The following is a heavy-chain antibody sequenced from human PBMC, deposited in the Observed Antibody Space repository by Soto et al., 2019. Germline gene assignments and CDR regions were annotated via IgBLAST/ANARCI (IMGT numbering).Heavy chain of an antibody. CDR2: IIPIFGTA. CDR3: ARFKASRDGSLIYYYYGMDV. Sequence: ASVKVSCKASGGTFSSYAISWVRQAPGQGLEWMGGIIPIFGTANYAQKFQGRVTITADESTSTAYMELSSLRSEDTAVYYCARFKASRDGSLIYYYYGMDVWGQGTTVTVSS. V-gene: IGHV1-69*13. CDR1: GGTFSSYA. J-gene: IGHJ6*02. D-gene: IGHD3-22*01.